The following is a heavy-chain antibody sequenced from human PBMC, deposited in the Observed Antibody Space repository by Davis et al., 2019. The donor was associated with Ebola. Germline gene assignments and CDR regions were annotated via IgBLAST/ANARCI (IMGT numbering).Heavy chain of an antibody. Sequence: PSETLSLTCAVSGGSISSSNWWSWVRQPPGKGLEWIGEIYHSGSTNYNPSLKSRVTISVDKSKNQFSLKLSSVTAADTAVYYCARDIVVVPAATNWFDPWGQGTLVTVSS. D-gene: IGHD2-2*01. J-gene: IGHJ5*02. CDR3: ARDIVVVPAATNWFDP. V-gene: IGHV4-4*02. CDR2: IYHSGST. CDR1: GGSISSSNW.